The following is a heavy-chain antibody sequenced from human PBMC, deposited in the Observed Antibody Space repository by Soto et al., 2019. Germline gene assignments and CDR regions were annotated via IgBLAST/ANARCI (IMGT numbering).Heavy chain of an antibody. CDR1: GFTFRWFG. V-gene: IGHV3-30*18. CDR2: ISNDGSNE. D-gene: IGHD3-16*02. Sequence: GGSLRLSCAGSGFTFRWFGMNWVRQAPGKGLEWVARISNDGSNEYYVDSVKGRLTISRNNSKNSLYLQMDGLRAKDTVFFYFGKGEFRGIIPSYFVYWGRGTLVTASS. CDR3: GKGEFRGIIPSYFVY. J-gene: IGHJ4*02.